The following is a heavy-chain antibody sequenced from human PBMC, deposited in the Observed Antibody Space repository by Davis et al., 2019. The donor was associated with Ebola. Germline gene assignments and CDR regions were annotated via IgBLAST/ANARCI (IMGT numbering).Heavy chain of an antibody. J-gene: IGHJ4*02. Sequence: GGSLRLSCAASGFTFSSYAMSWVRQAPGKGLEWVAVIWYDGSNKYYADSVKGRFTISRDNSKNTLYLQMNSLRAEDTAVYYCARAAGYSSGPGDYWGQGTLVTVSS. V-gene: IGHV3-33*08. D-gene: IGHD6-19*01. CDR3: ARAAGYSSGPGDY. CDR2: IWYDGSNK. CDR1: GFTFSSYA.